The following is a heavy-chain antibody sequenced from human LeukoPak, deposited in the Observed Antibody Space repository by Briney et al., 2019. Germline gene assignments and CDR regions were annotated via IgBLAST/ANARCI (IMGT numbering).Heavy chain of an antibody. J-gene: IGHJ3*02. CDR3: ARWGWKAAPFDI. CDR1: GGSISYYY. Sequence: SETLSLTCTVSGGSISYYYWSWIRQPPGKGLEWIGYIYYSGSTSYNPSLKSRVTISVDTSKNQFSLKLSSVTAADTAVYYCARWGWKAAPFDIWGQGTMVTVSS. V-gene: IGHV4-59*01. CDR2: IYYSGST. D-gene: IGHD3-16*01.